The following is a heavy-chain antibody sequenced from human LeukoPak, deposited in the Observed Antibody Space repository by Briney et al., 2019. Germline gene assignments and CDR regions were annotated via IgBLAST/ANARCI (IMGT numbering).Heavy chain of an antibody. V-gene: IGHV4-59*08. CDR3: ASRKDSSSWSDDY. CDR2: IYYSGST. Sequence: SETLSLTCTVSGGSISSYYWSWIRQPPGKGLEWIGYIYYSGSTNYNPSLKSRVTISVDTSNNQFSLKLSSVTAADTAVYYCASRKDSSSWSDDYWGQGTLVTVSS. J-gene: IGHJ4*02. CDR1: GGSISSYY. D-gene: IGHD6-13*01.